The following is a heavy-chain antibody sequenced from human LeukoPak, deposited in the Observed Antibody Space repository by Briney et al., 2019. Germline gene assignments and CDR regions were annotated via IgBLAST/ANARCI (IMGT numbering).Heavy chain of an antibody. CDR3: ARDPWTYYYDSSSYRSLPQPFDY. V-gene: IGHV1-46*01. J-gene: IGHJ4*02. D-gene: IGHD3-22*01. Sequence: ASVKVSCKASGYIFTSYNLYWVRQAPGQGLEWMGIINSSGGSTNYAQKFQGRVTITADESTSTAYMELSSLKSEDTAVYYCARDPWTYYYDSSSYRSLPQPFDYWGQGTLVTVSS. CDR1: GYIFTSYN. CDR2: INSSGGST.